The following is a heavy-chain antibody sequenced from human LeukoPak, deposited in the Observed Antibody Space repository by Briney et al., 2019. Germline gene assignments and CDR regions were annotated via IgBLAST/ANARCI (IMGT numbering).Heavy chain of an antibody. V-gene: IGHV3-23*01. CDR3: EKARLGHVLLWFGELLYPAPPDDY. D-gene: IGHD3-10*01. CDR2: ISGSGGRT. CDR1: GFTFSSYA. J-gene: IGHJ4*02. Sequence: GGSLRLSCAASGFTFSSYAMSWVPQAPGKGLGWVSAISGSGGRTYYADSVKGRFPIYRHNYKTKLYLKMHSLRAEDTAVYYCEKARLGHVLLWFGELLYPAPPDDYWGQGNLVTVSS.